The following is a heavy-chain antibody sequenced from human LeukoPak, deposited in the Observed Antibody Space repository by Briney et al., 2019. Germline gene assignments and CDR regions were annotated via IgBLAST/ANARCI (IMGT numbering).Heavy chain of an antibody. D-gene: IGHD5/OR15-5a*01. V-gene: IGHV4-59*04. CDR1: GGSISSYY. Sequence: SETLSLTCTVSGGSISSYYWSWIRQPPGKGLEWIGNIYHSGITYYNHFNSSLKSRVTISIDTSKNQFSLRLTSVTAADTAVYFCATLVSTRYYFDYWGQGTLVTVSS. CDR3: ATLVSTRYYFDY. CDR2: IYHSGIT. J-gene: IGHJ4*02.